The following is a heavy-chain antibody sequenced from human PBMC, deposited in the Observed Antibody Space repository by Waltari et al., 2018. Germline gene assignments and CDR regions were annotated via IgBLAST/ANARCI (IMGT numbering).Heavy chain of an antibody. J-gene: IGHJ6*03. CDR3: ARDSDSSGPTDPIYYYYYYMDV. Sequence: QVQLVQSGAEVKKPGASVKVSCKASGYTFTGYYMHWVRPDPGQGLEWMGWINPNSGGTNYAQKFQGRVTMTRDTSISTAYMELSRLRSDDTAVYYCARDSDSSGPTDPIYYYYYYMDVWGKGTTVTVSS. CDR2: INPNSGGT. V-gene: IGHV1-2*02. D-gene: IGHD6-25*01. CDR1: GYTFTGYY.